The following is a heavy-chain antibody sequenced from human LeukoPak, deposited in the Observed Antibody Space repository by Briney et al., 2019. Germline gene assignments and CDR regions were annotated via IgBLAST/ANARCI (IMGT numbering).Heavy chain of an antibody. Sequence: GGSLRLSCAASGFTFSSYEMNWVRQAPGKGLEWVSYISSSGSTIYYADSVKGRFTISRDNAKNTLYLQMNSLRAEDTAVYYCARDNFGETLDHWGQGTLVTVSS. J-gene: IGHJ4*02. CDR1: GFTFSSYE. CDR3: ARDNFGETLDH. V-gene: IGHV3-48*03. CDR2: ISSSGSTI. D-gene: IGHD3-10*01.